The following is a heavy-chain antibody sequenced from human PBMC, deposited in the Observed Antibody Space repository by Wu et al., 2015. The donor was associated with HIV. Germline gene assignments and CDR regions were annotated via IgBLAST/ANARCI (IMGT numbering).Heavy chain of an antibody. CDR3: AAGIQSGSANY. CDR2: INPDTGAT. CDR1: GYLFTDNY. J-gene: IGHJ4*02. Sequence: QVLLLQSGAELKKPGASVKVSCKTSGYLFTDNYLHWVRQAPGQGLEWMGWINPDTGATNYLQKFQGRVTLTRDTSISTAYLDLTWLRLDDSAVYYCAAGIQSGSANYWGQGTLVTVSS. V-gene: IGHV1-2*02. D-gene: IGHD2-15*01.